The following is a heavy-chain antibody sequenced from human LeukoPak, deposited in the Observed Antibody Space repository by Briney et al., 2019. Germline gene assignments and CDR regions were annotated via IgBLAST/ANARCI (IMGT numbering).Heavy chain of an antibody. CDR1: GGSFSGYY. D-gene: IGHD6-6*01. CDR2: INHRGST. J-gene: IGHJ5*02. CDR3: ARANQRIAARGNWFDP. Sequence: RPSETLPLTCAVYGGSFSGYYWSWIRQPPGKGLEWIGEINHRGSTNYNPPLKSRVTISVDTSKNQFSLKLSSVTAADTAVYYCARANQRIAARGNWFDPWGQGTLVTVSS. V-gene: IGHV4-34*01.